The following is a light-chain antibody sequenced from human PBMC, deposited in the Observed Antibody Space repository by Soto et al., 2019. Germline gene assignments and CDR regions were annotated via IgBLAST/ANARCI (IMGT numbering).Light chain of an antibody. Sequence: GDRFIITCLASQDIRVDVGWLQQRPGHAPNLLIYAASTLHTGVPSTFTGSGSGTDFTLTINDLQPEDVATYFCLQDYDFPYTFGQGTKVDIK. CDR1: QDIRVD. CDR3: LQDYDFPYT. J-gene: IGKJ2*01. CDR2: AAS. V-gene: IGKV1-6*01.